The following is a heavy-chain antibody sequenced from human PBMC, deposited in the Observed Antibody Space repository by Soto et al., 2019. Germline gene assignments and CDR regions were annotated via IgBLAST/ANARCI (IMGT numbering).Heavy chain of an antibody. J-gene: IGHJ6*04. Sequence: EVQLLESGGGLVQPGGSLRLSCAASGFTFSSYPMNWVRQAPGKGLEWVSLISGTGGDNTYYADSVKGRFTISRDSANHTLYLQMDSLRAEDKAVYYSEKDSSYYCYAMGVWGKGTTFTVSS. CDR3: EKDSSYYCYAMGV. V-gene: IGHV3-23*01. CDR1: GFTFSSYP. D-gene: IGHD6-13*01. CDR2: ISGTGGDNT.